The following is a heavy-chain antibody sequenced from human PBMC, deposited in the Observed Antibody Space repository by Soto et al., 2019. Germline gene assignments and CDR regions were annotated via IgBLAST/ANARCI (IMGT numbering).Heavy chain of an antibody. D-gene: IGHD6-19*01. J-gene: IGHJ4*02. V-gene: IGHV3-15*01. CDR2: VRRKSEGGTT. CDR3: ARSAGVVLAGAFDY. Sequence: RLSCAWSGFIFREAWISWVSQATGKGREWIGRVRRKSEGGTTGYAALVKGRFTVSRDDSINTVSLPMDPEDTPTYSCARSAGVVLAGAFDYWGQGTLVTAPQ. CDR1: GFIFREAW.